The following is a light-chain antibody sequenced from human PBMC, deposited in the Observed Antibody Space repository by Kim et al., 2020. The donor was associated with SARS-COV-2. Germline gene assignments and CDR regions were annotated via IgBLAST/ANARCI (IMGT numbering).Light chain of an antibody. Sequence: EIVMTQSPATLSVSPGERVILSCRASQNVGSLLAWYQQKPGQAPRLLIFDTSTRATGIPARFSGSGSATEFTLTISGLQSEDFAVYYCQQYDDWPPLTFGGGTKVDIK. CDR2: DTS. CDR3: QQYDDWPPLT. V-gene: IGKV3-15*01. J-gene: IGKJ4*01. CDR1: QNVGSL.